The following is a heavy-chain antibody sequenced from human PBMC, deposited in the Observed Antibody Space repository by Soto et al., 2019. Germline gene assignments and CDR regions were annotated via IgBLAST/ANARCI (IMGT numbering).Heavy chain of an antibody. Sequence: EASVKVSCKASGYTFTSYYMHWVRQAPGQGLEWMGIINPSGGSTSYAQKFQGRVTMTRDTSTSTVYMELSSLRSEDTAVYYCARYLSELETDRLYYYYGMDVWGQGTTVNVSS. J-gene: IGHJ6*02. CDR3: ARYLSELETDRLYYYYGMDV. D-gene: IGHD6-6*01. CDR2: INPSGGST. V-gene: IGHV1-46*01. CDR1: GYTFTSYY.